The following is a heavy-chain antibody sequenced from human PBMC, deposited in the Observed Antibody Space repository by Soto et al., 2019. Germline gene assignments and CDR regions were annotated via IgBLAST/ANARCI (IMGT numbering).Heavy chain of an antibody. V-gene: IGHV1-69*01. Sequence: QVHLVQSGAEVKKPGSSVKVSCKTSGGSFNNYAVSWVRQAPGQGLEWMGGIIPNFDTPNYAQKFQDRVTIIADESTSTVYMELRSLRSNDTAVYYCAVAMVREILIFESSGMHVWGQGTQSSSP. CDR1: GGSFNNYA. CDR3: AVAMVREILIFESSGMHV. CDR2: IIPNFDTP. D-gene: IGHD3-10*01. J-gene: IGHJ6*02.